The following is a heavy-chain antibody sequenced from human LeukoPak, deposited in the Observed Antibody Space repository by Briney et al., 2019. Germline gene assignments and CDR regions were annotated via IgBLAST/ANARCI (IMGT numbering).Heavy chain of an antibody. CDR3: ARDSARPIGAFDI. V-gene: IGHV4-39*07. CDR2: IYYSGST. Sequence: PSDTLSLTCTLSVRSISSSSYYWGWSPQPPGKGLDWIGSIYYSGSTYYNPSLKRRVTISVDTSKNQFSLKLSSVTDADTAVYYCARDSARPIGAFDIWGQGTMVTGSS. J-gene: IGHJ3*02. D-gene: IGHD6-6*01. CDR1: VRSISSSSYY.